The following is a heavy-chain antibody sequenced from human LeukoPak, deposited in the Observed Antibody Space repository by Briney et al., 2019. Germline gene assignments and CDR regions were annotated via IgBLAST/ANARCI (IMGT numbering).Heavy chain of an antibody. D-gene: IGHD2-2*01. V-gene: IGHV4-38-2*02. CDR2: IYHSGST. Sequence: GSLRLSCAASGFTFSNAWMSWVRQAPGKGLEWIGSIYHSGSTYYNPSLKSRVTISVDTSKNQFSLKLSSVTAADTAVYYCARDHLLSDYYYYYMDVWGKGTTVTVSS. J-gene: IGHJ6*03. CDR1: GFTFSNAW. CDR3: ARDHLLSDYYYYYMDV.